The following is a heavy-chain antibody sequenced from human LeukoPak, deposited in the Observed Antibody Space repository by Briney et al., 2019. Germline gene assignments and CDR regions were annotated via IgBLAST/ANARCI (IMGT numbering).Heavy chain of an antibody. Sequence: ASVKVSCKASGYTFTSYGISWVRQAPGQGLEWMGWINPNSGGTNYAQKFQGRVTMTRDTSISTAYMELSRLRSDDTAVYYCARGGKYYYDSSVYYEGDAFDIWGQGTMVTVSS. D-gene: IGHD3-22*01. CDR3: ARGGKYYYDSSVYYEGDAFDI. CDR2: INPNSGGT. J-gene: IGHJ3*02. V-gene: IGHV1-2*02. CDR1: GYTFTSYG.